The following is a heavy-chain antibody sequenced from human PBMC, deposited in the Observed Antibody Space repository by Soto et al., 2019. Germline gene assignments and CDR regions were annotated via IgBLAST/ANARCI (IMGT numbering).Heavy chain of an antibody. D-gene: IGHD4-4*01. J-gene: IGHJ4*02. V-gene: IGHV4-34*01. CDR1: GGSFSGYY. CDR3: ARGRDDYSNLLAD. CDR2: INHRGST. Sequence: QVQLQQWGAGLLKPSETLSLTCAVYGGSFSGYYWSWIRQPPGKGLEWIGEINHRGSTNYNPSLKSRVTISVDTSKNQFSLKLSSVTAADTAVYYCARGRDDYSNLLADWGQGTLVTVSS.